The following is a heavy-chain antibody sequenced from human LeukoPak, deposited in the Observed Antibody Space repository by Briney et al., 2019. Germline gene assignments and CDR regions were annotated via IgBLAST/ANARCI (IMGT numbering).Heavy chain of an antibody. Sequence: PSGTLSLTCAVSGGSISSSNWWCWVRQPPGEGLGWIGEIYHSGSTNYNPSLKSRVTISVDKSKNQLSLKMSSVTAADTAVYYCATTHYYGSGSYFDYWGQGTLVTVSS. CDR1: GGSISSSNW. D-gene: IGHD3-10*01. CDR3: ATTHYYGSGSYFDY. J-gene: IGHJ4*02. V-gene: IGHV4-4*02. CDR2: IYHSGST.